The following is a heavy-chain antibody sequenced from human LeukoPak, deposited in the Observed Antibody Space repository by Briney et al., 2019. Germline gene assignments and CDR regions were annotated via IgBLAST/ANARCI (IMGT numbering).Heavy chain of an antibody. V-gene: IGHV4-61*08. CDR3: AGAPNTAYFDF. CDR2: IYYTGST. CDR1: GGSVSSGAYY. Sequence: MASETLSLTCTVSGGSVSSGAYYWTWLRQSPGKGLEWIGYIYYTGSTEYNPSLKSRVSISVDPFKNQFSLELSAVSAADTAMYYCAGAPNTAYFDFWGQGTQATVSS. J-gene: IGHJ4*02.